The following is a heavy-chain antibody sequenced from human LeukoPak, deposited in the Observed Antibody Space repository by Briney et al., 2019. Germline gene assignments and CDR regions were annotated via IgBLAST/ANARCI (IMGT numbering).Heavy chain of an antibody. D-gene: IGHD3-10*01. Sequence: PGGSLRLSCAASGFTFSDYYMSWLRQAPGKGLEWISYINTSGRTTNYADSVKGRFTMSRDNAKNSLYLQMNNLRAEDTAGYYCAREGNYFDYWGQGTPVTVSS. CDR2: INTSGRTT. V-gene: IGHV3-11*01. CDR1: GFTFSDYY. J-gene: IGHJ4*02. CDR3: AREGNYFDY.